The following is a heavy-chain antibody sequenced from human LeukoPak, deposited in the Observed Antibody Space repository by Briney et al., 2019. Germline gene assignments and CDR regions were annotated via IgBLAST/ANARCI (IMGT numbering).Heavy chain of an antibody. V-gene: IGHV3-15*01. CDR1: GFTFNNAW. D-gene: IGHD1-1*01. CDR3: TTAMASSWNRVFDY. J-gene: IGHJ4*02. Sequence: PGGSLRLSCAASGFTFNNAWMSWVRQAPGKGLEWVGRIKSKTDGGTTDNAAPVKGRFTISRDDSKNTLYLQMNSLKTEDTAVYYCTTAMASSWNRVFDYWGQGTLVTVSS. CDR2: IKSKTDGGTT.